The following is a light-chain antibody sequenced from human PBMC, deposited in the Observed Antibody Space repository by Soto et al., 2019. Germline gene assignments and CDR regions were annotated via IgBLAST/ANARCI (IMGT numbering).Light chain of an antibody. Sequence: DIQMTQSPSTLSASVGDRVTITCRASQTISTWLAWYQQKPGKAPKLLIYKASSLGGGVPSRFSGSGSGTEFTLTINSLQPDDYATYYCQQYNSYSHTFGQGTKLEIK. CDR1: QTISTW. CDR3: QQYNSYSHT. J-gene: IGKJ2*01. V-gene: IGKV1-5*03. CDR2: KAS.